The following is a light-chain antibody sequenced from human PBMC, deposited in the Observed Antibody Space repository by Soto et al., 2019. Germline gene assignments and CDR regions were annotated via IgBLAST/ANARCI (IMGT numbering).Light chain of an antibody. CDR3: QSYDSSLSVLYV. J-gene: IGLJ1*01. CDR2: GNS. V-gene: IGLV1-40*01. CDR1: SSNIGAGYD. Sequence: SALTQPPSVSGAPGQRVTISCTGSSSNIGAGYDVHWYQQLPGTAPKLLIYGNSNRPSGVPDRFSGSKSGTSASLAITGLQAEDEADYYCQSYDSSLSVLYVFGTGTKVNAL.